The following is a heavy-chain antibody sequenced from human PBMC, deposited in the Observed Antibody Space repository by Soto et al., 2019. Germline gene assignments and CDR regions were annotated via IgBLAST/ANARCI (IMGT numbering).Heavy chain of an antibody. CDR3: ARVPVTVRGVITYYFDY. V-gene: IGHV3-30-3*01. J-gene: IGHJ4*02. CDR2: ISYDGSNK. CDR1: GFTFSSYA. Sequence: GGSLRLSCAASGFTFSSYAMHWVRQAPGKGLEWVAVISYDGSNKYYADSVKGRFTISRDNSKNTLYLQMNSLRAEDTAVYYCARVPVTVRGVITYYFDYWGQGTLVTVSS. D-gene: IGHD3-10*01.